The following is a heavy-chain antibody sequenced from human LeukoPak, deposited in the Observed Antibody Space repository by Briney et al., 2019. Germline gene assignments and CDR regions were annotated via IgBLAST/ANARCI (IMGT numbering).Heavy chain of an antibody. CDR3: AKVEDGQQLDPGY. V-gene: IGHV3-30*02. CDR1: GFTFSSYG. J-gene: IGHJ4*02. D-gene: IGHD6-13*01. CDR2: IRYDGSNK. Sequence: GGSLRLSCAASGFTFSSYGMHWVRQAPGKGLEWVAFIRYDGSNKYYADSVKGRFTISRDNSKNTLYLQMNSLRAEDTAVYYCAKVEDGQQLDPGYWSQGTLVTVSS.